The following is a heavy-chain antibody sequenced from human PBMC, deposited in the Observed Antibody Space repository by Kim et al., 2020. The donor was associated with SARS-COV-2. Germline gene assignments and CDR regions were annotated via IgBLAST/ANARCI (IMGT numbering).Heavy chain of an antibody. Sequence: SETLSLTCTVSGGSISSSSYYWGWIRQPPGKGLEWIGSIYYSGSTYYNPSLKSRVTISVDTSKNQFSLKLSSVTAADTAVYYCAGMYSSGWYVHFDYWGQGTLVTVSS. CDR1: GGSISSSSYY. CDR3: AGMYSSGWYVHFDY. J-gene: IGHJ4*02. V-gene: IGHV4-39*07. CDR2: IYYSGST. D-gene: IGHD6-19*01.